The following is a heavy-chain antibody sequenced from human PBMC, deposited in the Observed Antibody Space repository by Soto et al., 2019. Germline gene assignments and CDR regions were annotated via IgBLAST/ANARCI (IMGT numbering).Heavy chain of an antibody. Sequence: QVQLVQSGAEVKKPGASVKVSCKASGYTFISYGISWVRQAPGQGLEWMGWISAYNGNTNYAQKLQGRVTMTTDTSTSTAYMELRSLRSDDTAVYYCAASGPHYYDSSGYYPFDYWGQGTLVTVSS. V-gene: IGHV1-18*01. J-gene: IGHJ4*02. CDR3: AASGPHYYDSSGYYPFDY. CDR1: GYTFISYG. CDR2: ISAYNGNT. D-gene: IGHD3-22*01.